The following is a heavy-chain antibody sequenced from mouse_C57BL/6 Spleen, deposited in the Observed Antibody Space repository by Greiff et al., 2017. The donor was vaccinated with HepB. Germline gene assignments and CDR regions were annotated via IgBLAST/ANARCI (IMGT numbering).Heavy chain of an antibody. D-gene: IGHD1-1*01. CDR1: GYSITSGYY. V-gene: IGHV3-6*01. CDR3: ARPYYYGSSMFAY. J-gene: IGHJ3*01. Sequence: EVKLVESGPGLVKPSQSLSLTCSVTGYSITSGYYWNWIRQFPGNKLEWMGYISYDGSNNYNPSLKNRISITRDTSKNQFFLKLNSVTTEDTATYYCARPYYYGSSMFAYWGQGTLVTVSA. CDR2: ISYDGSN.